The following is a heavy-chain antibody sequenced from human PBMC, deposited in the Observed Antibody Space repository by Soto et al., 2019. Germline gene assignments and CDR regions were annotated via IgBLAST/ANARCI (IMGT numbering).Heavy chain of an antibody. CDR3: ASLRYCSSTSCYAGRFFNTNGMDV. CDR2: IIPIFGTA. D-gene: IGHD2-2*01. V-gene: IGHV1-69*13. J-gene: IGHJ6*02. CDR1: GGTFSSYA. Sequence: SVKVSRKASGGTFSSYAISWVRQAPGQGLEWMGGIIPIFGTANYAQKFQGRVTITADESTSTAYMELSSLRSEDTAVYYCASLRYCSSTSCYAGRFFNTNGMDVWGQGTTVTVSS.